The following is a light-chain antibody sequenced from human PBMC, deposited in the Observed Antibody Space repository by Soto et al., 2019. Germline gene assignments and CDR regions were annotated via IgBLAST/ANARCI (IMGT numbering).Light chain of an antibody. CDR2: SNN. CDR3: ATWDDSLNGHVV. V-gene: IGLV1-44*01. J-gene: IGLJ2*01. Sequence: QSVLTQPPSESGTPGQRVTISCSGSRSNIGSNTVNWYQQLPGTAPKFLIYSNNQRPSGVRKRFSGSKSGTSASLAISGLQSEDEDDYYCATWDDSLNGHVVFGGGTKLTVL. CDR1: RSNIGSNT.